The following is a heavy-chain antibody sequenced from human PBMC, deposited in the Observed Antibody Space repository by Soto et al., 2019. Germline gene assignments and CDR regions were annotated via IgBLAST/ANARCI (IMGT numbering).Heavy chain of an antibody. V-gene: IGHV6-1*01. Sequence: SQTLSLTCAISGDSVSSNSAAWNWIRQSPSRGLEWLGRTYYRSKWYNDYAVSVKSRITINPDTSKNQFSLQLNSVTPEDTAVYYCARVGYSSSVPASYYGMDVWGQGTTVTVSS. D-gene: IGHD6-6*01. CDR3: ARVGYSSSVPASYYGMDV. CDR1: GDSVSSNSAA. J-gene: IGHJ6*02. CDR2: TYYRSKWYN.